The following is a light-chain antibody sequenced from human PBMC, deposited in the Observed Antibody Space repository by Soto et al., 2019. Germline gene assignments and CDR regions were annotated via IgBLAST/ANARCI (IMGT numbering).Light chain of an antibody. V-gene: IGKV1-16*02. CDR3: QQYNPYPST. J-gene: IGKJ2*01. Sequence: DVQMTQSPSSLSASVGDRVTITCLASQDINNYLTWFQQKTVMAPKALIYAASSLHSGVPSKFSGSASGTDFTLTITTMQPEDIATYYCQQYNPYPSTFGQGTKLEIK. CDR2: AAS. CDR1: QDINNY.